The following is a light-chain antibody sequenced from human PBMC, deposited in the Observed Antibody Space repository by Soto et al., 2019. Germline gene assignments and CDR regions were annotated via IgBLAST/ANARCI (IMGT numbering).Light chain of an antibody. CDR2: DVN. V-gene: IGLV2-11*01. CDR1: STDVGGYNY. J-gene: IGLJ1*01. Sequence: QSVLTQPRSVSGSPGKSVTISCTGTSTDVGGYNYVSWYQQHPGKAPRLMISDVNKRASGVPNRFSGSKSGNAASLTISGLQADDEADYYCCSYGGSYSYVFGTGTKLTVL. CDR3: CSYGGSYSYV.